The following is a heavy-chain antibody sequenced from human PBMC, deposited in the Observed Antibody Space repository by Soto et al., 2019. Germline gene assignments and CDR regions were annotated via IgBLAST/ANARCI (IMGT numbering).Heavy chain of an antibody. CDR1: GFSFRSSNEV. D-gene: IGHD3-3*01. Sequence: ITLKESGPTVLKPTQTLTLTCTFSGFSFRSSNEVVGWIRQPPGQPLEWLALILWKDDKRYSPSLKSRLTITKDTAKSLVVLTMTDMGPVDTATYYCAHGIRNWSGYFDYFAFWGQGSLVTVSS. J-gene: IGHJ4*02. CDR3: AHGIRNWSGYFDYFAF. V-gene: IGHV2-5*01. CDR2: ILWKDDK.